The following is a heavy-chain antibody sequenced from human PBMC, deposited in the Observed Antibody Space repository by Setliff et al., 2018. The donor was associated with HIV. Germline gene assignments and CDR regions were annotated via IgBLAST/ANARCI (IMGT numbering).Heavy chain of an antibody. D-gene: IGHD3-3*01. Sequence: SETLSLTCTVSGGSMNSDSYSWTWLRQPAGKGPELIGHIYVGGSVIYNPSLASRVTISMVPSKNQFSLDLSSVTAADTAKYYCARAKTIGVSAVFFDPWGQGRLVTVAS. J-gene: IGHJ5*02. CDR1: GGSMNSDSYS. CDR2: IYVGGSV. V-gene: IGHV4-61*09. CDR3: ARAKTIGVSAVFFDP.